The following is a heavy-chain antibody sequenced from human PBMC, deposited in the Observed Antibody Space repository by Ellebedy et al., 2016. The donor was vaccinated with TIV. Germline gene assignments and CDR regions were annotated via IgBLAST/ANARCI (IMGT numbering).Heavy chain of an antibody. V-gene: IGHV4-61*03. CDR2: MHYTGST. CDR1: DGSVSNRGYY. J-gene: IGHJ6*02. CDR3: AGGTHYYYGWDV. Sequence: SETLSLXXSVSDGSVSNRGYYWAWLRQPPGKGLEWIGHMHYTGSTDYNPSPKSRVTISVDTSENHFSLMVTSVTAADTAVYFCAGGTHYYYGWDVWGQGTTVIAS.